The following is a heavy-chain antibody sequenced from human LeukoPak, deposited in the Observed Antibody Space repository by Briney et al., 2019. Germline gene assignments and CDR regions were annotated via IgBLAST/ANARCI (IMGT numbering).Heavy chain of an antibody. CDR1: GYNFISYI. CDR3: ATGYCSSTNCRIDY. V-gene: IGHV1-18*04. J-gene: IGHJ4*02. Sequence: ASVKVSCKASGYNFISYIMSWVRQAPGQGLEWMGWISAYNGNTNYAQKLQGRVTMTTDTSTSTAYMELRSLRSDDTAVYYCATGYCSSTNCRIDYWDQGTLVSVSS. D-gene: IGHD2-2*03. CDR2: ISAYNGNT.